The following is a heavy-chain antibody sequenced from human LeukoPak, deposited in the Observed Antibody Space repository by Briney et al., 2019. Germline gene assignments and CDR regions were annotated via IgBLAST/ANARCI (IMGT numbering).Heavy chain of an antibody. D-gene: IGHD4-17*01. CDR1: GGSISSSSYY. CDR2: IYYSGST. J-gene: IGHJ4*02. V-gene: IGHV4-39*01. Sequence: SETLSLTCTVSGGSISSSSYYWGWIRQPPGKGLEWIGSIYYSGSTYYNPSLKSRVTISVDTSKNQFSLKLSSVTAADTAVYYCARSPYGDYAYWGQGTLVTVSS. CDR3: ARSPYGDYAY.